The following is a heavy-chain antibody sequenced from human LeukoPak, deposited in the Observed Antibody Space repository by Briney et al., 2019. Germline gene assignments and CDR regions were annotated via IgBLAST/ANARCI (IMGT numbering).Heavy chain of an antibody. Sequence: GGSLRLSCAASGFTFSSYGMHWVRQAPGKGLEWVAFIRYDGSNKYYADSVKGRFTISRDNSKNTLYLQMNSLRAEDTAVYYCAKGKTAMAPFDYWGQGTLVTVSS. V-gene: IGHV3-30*02. D-gene: IGHD5-18*01. CDR3: AKGKTAMAPFDY. J-gene: IGHJ4*02. CDR2: IRYDGSNK. CDR1: GFTFSSYG.